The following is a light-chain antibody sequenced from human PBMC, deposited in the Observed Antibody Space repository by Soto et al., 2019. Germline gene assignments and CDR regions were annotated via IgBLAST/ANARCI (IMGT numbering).Light chain of an antibody. CDR3: QQYNTFSYT. J-gene: IGKJ2*01. CDR1: QSISDW. V-gene: IGKV1-5*03. Sequence: DIQMTQSPSTLSASVGDRVTITCRASQSISDWLAWYQQKPGKAPKVLIYNASSLESGVPSRFSGSGSGTEFTLTISSLQPDYFATYYCQQYNTFSYTFGQGTKLEIK. CDR2: NAS.